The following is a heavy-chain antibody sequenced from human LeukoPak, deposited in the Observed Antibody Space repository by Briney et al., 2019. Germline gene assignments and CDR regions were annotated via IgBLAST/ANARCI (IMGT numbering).Heavy chain of an antibody. D-gene: IGHD2-2*01. Sequence: GGSLRLSCAASGFSFSSYGMHWVRQAPGKGLEWVAVISYDGSNKYYADSVKGRFTISRDNSKNTLYLQMNSLRAEDTAVYYCARGPPDYCSSTSCYGSYYYYYMDVWGKGTTVTVSS. CDR3: ARGPPDYCSSTSCYGSYYYYYMDV. V-gene: IGHV3-30*19. CDR1: GFSFSSYG. CDR2: ISYDGSNK. J-gene: IGHJ6*03.